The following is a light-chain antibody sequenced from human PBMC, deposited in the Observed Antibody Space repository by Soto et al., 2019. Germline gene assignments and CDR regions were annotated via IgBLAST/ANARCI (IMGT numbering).Light chain of an antibody. Sequence: VMTQSPATLSVSPGERATLSCRASQTVRGNLAWYQQKPGQTPRLLIYGASTRATGFPARFSGSGSGTEFTLTISSLQSEDCAVYYCQQYDNWPVPFGGGTKV. CDR1: QTVRGN. CDR3: QQYDNWPVP. CDR2: GAS. V-gene: IGKV3-15*01. J-gene: IGKJ4*01.